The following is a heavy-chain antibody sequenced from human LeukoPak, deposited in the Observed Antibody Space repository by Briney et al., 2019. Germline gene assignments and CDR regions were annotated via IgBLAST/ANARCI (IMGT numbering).Heavy chain of an antibody. V-gene: IGHV1-2*02. D-gene: IGHD6-13*01. CDR1: GYAFSGSY. CDR3: ARDSSSPDAFDI. CDR2: INPNSGGT. Sequence: ASVKVSCKASGYAFSGSYLHWVRQAPGQGLEWMGWINPNSGGTNYAQKFQGRVTMTRDTSISTAYMELSRLRSDDTAVYYCARDSSSPDAFDIWGQGTMVTVSS. J-gene: IGHJ3*02.